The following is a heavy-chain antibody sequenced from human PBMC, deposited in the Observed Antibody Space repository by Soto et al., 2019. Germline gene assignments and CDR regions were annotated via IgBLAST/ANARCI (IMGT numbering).Heavy chain of an antibody. D-gene: IGHD3-9*01. V-gene: IGHV3-23*01. Sequence: PVGSLRLSCTASGFTFTSYGMGWVRQAPGNGLQWVSTIRGDGGQTHYTDSVKGRFSISRDNSKNTVYLQMDSLRAEDTAMYFCARDVGLDSDDFFAYWGQGTQVTVSS. CDR3: ARDVGLDSDDFFAY. J-gene: IGHJ4*02. CDR1: GFTFTSYG. CDR2: IRGDGGQT.